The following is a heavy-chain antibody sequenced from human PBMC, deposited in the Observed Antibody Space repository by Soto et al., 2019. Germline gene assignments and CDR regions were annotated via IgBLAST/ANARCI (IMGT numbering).Heavy chain of an antibody. CDR3: AGGMAGLDV. J-gene: IGHJ6*02. V-gene: IGHV3-74*01. CDR1: GLSFNMYW. Sequence: EVQLVESGGGLVQPGWSLRLSCAASGLSFNMYWMHWVRQVPGKGLVWLARINSDGSHTIYVDSVKGRFTISRDNAKDTVFLQMDSLRDEDTGVYYCAGGMAGLDVWGQGTTVTVSS. CDR2: INSDGSHT.